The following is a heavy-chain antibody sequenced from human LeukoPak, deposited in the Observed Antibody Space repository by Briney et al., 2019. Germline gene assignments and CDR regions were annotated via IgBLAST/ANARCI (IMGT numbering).Heavy chain of an antibody. CDR3: NNELFPKTIFGVAFVPDGFDF. CDR1: GFTFSNAW. Sequence: GGSLRLSCAASGFTFSNAWMSWVRQAPGKGLEWVGRIKSKTDGGTTDYAAPVKGRFTISRDDSKNTLYLQMNSLRTGDTAVFYCNNELFPKTIFGVAFVPDGFDFLGQGTKV. V-gene: IGHV3-15*01. J-gene: IGHJ3*01. D-gene: IGHD3-3*01. CDR2: IKSKTDGGTT.